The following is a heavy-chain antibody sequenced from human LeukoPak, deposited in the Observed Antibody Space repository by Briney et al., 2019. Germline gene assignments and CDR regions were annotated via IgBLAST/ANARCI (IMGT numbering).Heavy chain of an antibody. V-gene: IGHV3-23*01. CDR1: GFPFRDYG. CDR3: AKRAVTDSEAGSRFDY. J-gene: IGHJ4*02. Sequence: GGSLRLSCATSGFPFRDYGMSWVRQAPGKGLEWVSHIRGSGDVTYYSESTKGRFSMSRDNSQDMLYLEMNCLSGDDTAIYYCAKRAVTDSEAGSRFDYWGQGTPVTVSP. CDR2: IRGSGDVT.